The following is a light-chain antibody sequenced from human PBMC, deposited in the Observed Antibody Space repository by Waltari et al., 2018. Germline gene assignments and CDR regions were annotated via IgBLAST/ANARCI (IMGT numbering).Light chain of an antibody. J-gene: IGLJ1*01. CDR2: QDN. Sequence: SYDLTQPPSLSVSPGQTATITCSGHELDKKYTSCDQQKPGQSPVLVLYQDNVRPSGIPERLSGSNSGNTATLTISGTQAMDEADYYCLVWDSSIGVFGSGTKITVL. V-gene: IGLV3-1*01. CDR3: LVWDSSIGV. CDR1: ELDKKY.